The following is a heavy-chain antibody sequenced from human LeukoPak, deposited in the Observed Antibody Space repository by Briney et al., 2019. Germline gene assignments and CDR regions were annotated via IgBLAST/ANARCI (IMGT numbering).Heavy chain of an antibody. CDR1: GFAFSTYW. J-gene: IGHJ4*02. D-gene: IGHD6-19*01. Sequence: GGSLRLSCAASGFAFSTYWMLWVRQAPGKGLESVSRINTDGTVTTYADSVKGRFTVSRDNADNTMFLQMNSVRDEDTAVYYCATKQWLAPPPDSWGQGTPVTVSS. CDR3: ATKQWLAPPPDS. V-gene: IGHV3-74*01. CDR2: INTDGTVT.